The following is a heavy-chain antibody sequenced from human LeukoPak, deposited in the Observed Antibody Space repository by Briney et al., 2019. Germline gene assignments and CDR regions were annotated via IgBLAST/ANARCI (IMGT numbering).Heavy chain of an antibody. D-gene: IGHD6-19*01. V-gene: IGHV4-59*01. CDR2: IHYSGST. CDR3: VRELWGSSGWYYFDY. J-gene: IGHJ4*02. CDR1: GGSISGYY. Sequence: SETLSLTCTVSGGSISGYYWSWIRQPPGKGLEWIGYIHYSGSTNYNPSLQSRLTISLDTSKNQFSLRLNSVTAADTAVYYCVRELWGSSGWYYFDYWGQGTLVTVSS.